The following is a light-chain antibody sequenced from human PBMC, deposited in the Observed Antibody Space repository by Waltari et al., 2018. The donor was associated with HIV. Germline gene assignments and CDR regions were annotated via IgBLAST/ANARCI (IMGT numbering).Light chain of an antibody. Sequence: QSALTQPASVSGSPGQSITISCTGTSSDVGAYNYVSWYQHPPGKAPKLMIYDVSKRPSGVSNRFSGSKSGNTASLTISGLQAEDEAEYYCNSFTTTTTWVFGGGTKLTVL. V-gene: IGLV2-14*03. CDR2: DVS. CDR3: NSFTTTTTWV. CDR1: SSDVGAYNY. J-gene: IGLJ3*02.